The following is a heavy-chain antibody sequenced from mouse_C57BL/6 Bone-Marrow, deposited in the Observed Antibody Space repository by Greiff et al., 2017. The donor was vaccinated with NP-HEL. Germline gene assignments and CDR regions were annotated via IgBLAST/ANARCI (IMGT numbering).Heavy chain of an antibody. D-gene: IGHD1-1*01. J-gene: IGHJ1*03. CDR2: IRSKSNNYAT. CDR3: GGSRAYGVYWYFDV. CDR1: GFSFTTYA. Sequence: EVHLVESGGGLVQPKGSLKLSCAASGFSFTTYAMNWVRQAPGQGLEWVARIRSKSNNYATYYADSVKDRFTISRADSESMLYLQMHTLTTADTSVDYCGGSRAYGVYWYFDVGGTGTTVTVSS. V-gene: IGHV10-1*01.